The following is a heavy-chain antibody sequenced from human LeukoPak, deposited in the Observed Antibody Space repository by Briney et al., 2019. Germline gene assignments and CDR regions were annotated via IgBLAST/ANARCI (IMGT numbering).Heavy chain of an antibody. CDR1: GINFRSSG. CDR2: IQNDGSDK. J-gene: IGHJ4*02. D-gene: IGHD6-13*01. V-gene: IGHV3-30*02. CDR3: AREGGRAVPGRFDQ. Sequence: TGGSLRLSCAASGINFRSSGMHWVRQAPGKGLEWVTFIQNDGSDKYYAASVKGRFTISRDNSKNTVYLHMANLRADDTALYYCAREGGRAVPGRFDQWGQGTLVTVSS.